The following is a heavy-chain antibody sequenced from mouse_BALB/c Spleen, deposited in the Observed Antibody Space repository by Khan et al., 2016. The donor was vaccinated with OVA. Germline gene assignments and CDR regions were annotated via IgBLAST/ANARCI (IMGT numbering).Heavy chain of an antibody. CDR2: ISYSGNT. CDR3: ARIQGGDFDY. V-gene: IGHV3-2*02. J-gene: IGHJ2*01. CDR1: GYSITSDYA. Sequence: EVQLVESGPGLVKPSQSLSLTCTVTGYSITSDYAWNWIRQFPENKLEWMGYISYSGNTKYNPSLKSRISLTRDTSKNQFFLQLNFVTIEDTATYYCARIQGGDFDYWGQGTTLTVSS. D-gene: IGHD3-2*02.